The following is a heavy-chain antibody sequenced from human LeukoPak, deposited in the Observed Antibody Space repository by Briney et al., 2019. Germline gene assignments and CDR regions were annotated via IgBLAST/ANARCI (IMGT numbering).Heavy chain of an antibody. Sequence: ASVKVSCKASGYTFTTYYMHWMRQAPGQGPEWVGIINPRGGSTDYSQKFQGRITMTSDTSTSTVYMELSSLRSDDTAVYFCARGGSAAATADYWGQGTLVTVSS. CDR2: INPRGGST. V-gene: IGHV1-46*01. D-gene: IGHD6-25*01. CDR3: ARGGSAAATADY. J-gene: IGHJ4*02. CDR1: GYTFTTYY.